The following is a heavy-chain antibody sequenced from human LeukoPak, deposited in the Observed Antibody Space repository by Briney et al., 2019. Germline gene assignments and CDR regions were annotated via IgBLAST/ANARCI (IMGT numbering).Heavy chain of an antibody. CDR2: INHSGST. D-gene: IGHD4-11*01. CDR3: ARVATVTIPMDV. CDR1: GGSFSGYY. J-gene: IGHJ6*02. V-gene: IGHV4-34*01. Sequence: SETLSLTCAVYGGSFSGYYWSWIRQPPGKGLEWIGEINHSGSTNYNPSPKSRVTISVDTSKNQFSLKLSSVTAADTAVYYCARVATVTIPMDVWGQGTTVTVSS.